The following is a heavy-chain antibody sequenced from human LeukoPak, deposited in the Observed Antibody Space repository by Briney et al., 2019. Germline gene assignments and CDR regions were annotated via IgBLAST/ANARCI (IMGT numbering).Heavy chain of an antibody. J-gene: IGHJ4*02. CDR2: ISSSSSNI. V-gene: IGHV3-48*01. CDR3: ARDQIKQQLVLWGFDY. D-gene: IGHD6-13*01. Sequence: GSLRLSCAASGFTFSNYGMNWVRQAPGKGLEWVSYISSSSSNIAYADSVKGRFTISRDNAKNSLYLQMNSLRAEDTAVHYCARDQIKQQLVLWGFDYWGQGTLVTVSS. CDR1: GFTFSNYG.